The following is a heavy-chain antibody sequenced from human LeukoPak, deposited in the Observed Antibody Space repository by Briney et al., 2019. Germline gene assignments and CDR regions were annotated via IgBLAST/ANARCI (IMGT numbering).Heavy chain of an antibody. CDR1: GYTFTSYD. J-gene: IGHJ6*02. V-gene: IGHV1-8*01. CDR2: MNPNSGNT. D-gene: IGHD5/OR15-5a*01. Sequence: ASVKVSCKASGYTFTSYDINWVRQATGQGLEWMGWMNPNSGNTGYAQKFQGRVTMTRNTSISTAYMELSGLRSEDTAVYYCAGSRGHYYGMDVWGQGTTVTVSS. CDR3: AGSRGHYYGMDV.